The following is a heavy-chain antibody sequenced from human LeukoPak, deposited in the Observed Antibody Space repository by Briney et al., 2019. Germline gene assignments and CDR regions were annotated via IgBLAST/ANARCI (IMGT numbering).Heavy chain of an antibody. J-gene: IGHJ3*02. Sequence: SETQSLTCVVNGGSFSGLFWSWIRQAPGKGLEWIGNIYYSGSTYYNPSLKSRVTISVDTSKNQFSLKLSSVTAADTAVYYCARGPPPYDFWSGYSDAFEIWGQGTMVTVSS. D-gene: IGHD3-3*01. V-gene: IGHV4-34*01. CDR2: IYYSGST. CDR3: ARGPPPYDFWSGYSDAFEI. CDR1: GGSFSGLF.